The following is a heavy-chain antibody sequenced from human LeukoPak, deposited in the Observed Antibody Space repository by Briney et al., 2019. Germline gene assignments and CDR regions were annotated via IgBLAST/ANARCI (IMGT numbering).Heavy chain of an antibody. V-gene: IGHV1-18*01. CDR2: ISAYNGNT. J-gene: IGHJ4*02. CDR3: SRAHSYSSGWSGYSDY. Sequence: ASVKVSCKASGYTFTSYGISWVRQAPGQGLEWMGWISAYNGNTNYAQKLQGRVTMTTDTSTSTAYMELRSLRSDDTAVYYCSRAHSYSSGWSGYSDYWGQRTLVTVSS. CDR1: GYTFTSYG. D-gene: IGHD6-19*01.